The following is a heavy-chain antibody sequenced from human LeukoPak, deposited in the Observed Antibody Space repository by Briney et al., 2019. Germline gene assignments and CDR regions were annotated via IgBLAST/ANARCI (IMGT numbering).Heavy chain of an antibody. CDR3: AKFDIAVASFDY. CDR2: ISYDGSNK. D-gene: IGHD6-19*01. Sequence: GGSLRLSCAASGFTFSSYAMHWVRQAPGKGLEWVAVISYDGSNKYYADSVKGRFTISRDNSKNTLYLQMNSLRAEDTAVYYCAKFDIAVASFDYWGQGTLVTVSS. CDR1: GFTFSSYA. V-gene: IGHV3-30*18. J-gene: IGHJ4*02.